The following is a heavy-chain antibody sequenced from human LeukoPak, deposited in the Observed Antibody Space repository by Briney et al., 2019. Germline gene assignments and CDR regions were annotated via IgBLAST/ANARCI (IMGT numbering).Heavy chain of an antibody. CDR3: ARREVYYGMDV. J-gene: IGHJ6*02. CDR2: IYYSGST. CDR1: GGSISSGDYY. Sequence: SQTLSLTCTVSGGSISSGDYYWSWIRQPPGKGLEWIGSIYYSGSTYYNASLKSRITISVDTSKNQFSLKLSSVTAADTAVYYCARREVYYGMDVWGQGTTVTVSS. V-gene: IGHV4-30-4*01.